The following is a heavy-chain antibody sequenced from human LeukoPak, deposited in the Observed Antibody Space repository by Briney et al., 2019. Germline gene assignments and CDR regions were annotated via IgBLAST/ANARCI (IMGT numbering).Heavy chain of an antibody. Sequence: SETLSLTCTISGGSISSSSYYWGWIRQPPGKGLEWIGSIYYSGNTYYNPSLKSRVTISVDTSKNQLSLKLSSVTAADTAVYYCARQGMTTVVRSAADFDYWGQGTLVTVSS. CDR2: IYYSGNT. V-gene: IGHV4-39*01. D-gene: IGHD4-23*01. CDR1: GGSISSSSYY. J-gene: IGHJ4*02. CDR3: ARQGMTTVVRSAADFDY.